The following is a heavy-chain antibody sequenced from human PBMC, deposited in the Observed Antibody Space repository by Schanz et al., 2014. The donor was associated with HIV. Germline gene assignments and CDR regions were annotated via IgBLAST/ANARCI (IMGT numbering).Heavy chain of an antibody. CDR2: ISDSGDGT. V-gene: IGHV3-23*01. J-gene: IGHJ5*02. CDR3: ARDYHWNWFDP. Sequence: VQLLESGGGLEQPGGSLRLSCAASGFNFNNYAMTWVRQAPGKGLEWVSTISDSGDGTYYADSMKGRVTISRDNSKNILYLQMNSLRAEDTAVYYCARDYHWNWFDPWGQGTLVTVSS. D-gene: IGHD1-20*01. CDR1: GFNFNNYA.